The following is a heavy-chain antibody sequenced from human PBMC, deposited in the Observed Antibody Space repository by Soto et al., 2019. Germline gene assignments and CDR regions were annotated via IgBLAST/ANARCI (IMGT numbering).Heavy chain of an antibody. CDR3: ARGGPGGRSGFHTDYYGMDD. V-gene: IGHV6-1*01. J-gene: IGHJ6*02. CDR2: TYYRSKWYN. D-gene: IGHD6-19*01. CDR1: GDSVSSNSAA. Sequence: SQTLSLTCAISGDSVSSNSAAWNWIRQSPSRGLEWLGRTYYRSKWYNDYAVSVKSRITINPDTSKNQFSLQLNSVTPEDTAVYYCARGGPGGRSGFHTDYYGMDDWGQGTTVTVSS.